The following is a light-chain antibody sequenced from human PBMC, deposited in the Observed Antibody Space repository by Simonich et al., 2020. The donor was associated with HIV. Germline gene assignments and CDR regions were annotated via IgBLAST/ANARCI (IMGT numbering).Light chain of an antibody. J-gene: IGLJ3*02. CDR1: SGSIASNY. V-gene: IGLV6-57*03. CDR3: QSYDSSNWV. Sequence: NFMLTQPHSVSESPGKTVTISCTRSSGSIASNYVQWYQQRPGSATTTVIYEDNQSPAGVPDRFSGSIDSSSNSASLTISGLKTEDEADYYCQSYDSSNWVFGGGTKLTVL. CDR2: EDN.